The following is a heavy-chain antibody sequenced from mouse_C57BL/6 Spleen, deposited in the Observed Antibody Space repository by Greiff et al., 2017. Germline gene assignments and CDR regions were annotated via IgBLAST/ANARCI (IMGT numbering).Heavy chain of an antibody. CDR2: IYPGSGNT. CDR3: ARDHKEYYGSGPWYVDD. J-gene: IGHJ2*01. V-gene: IGHV1-76*01. D-gene: IGHD1-1*01. Sequence: QVQLQQSGAELVRPGASVKLSCKASGYTFTDYSINWVKQRPGQGLEWIARIYPGSGNTYYNEKFKGKATLTAEKSSSTAYMQLSSLTSEDSAVYFCARDHKEYYGSGPWYVDDWGKGTTLTVSS. CDR1: GYTFTDYS.